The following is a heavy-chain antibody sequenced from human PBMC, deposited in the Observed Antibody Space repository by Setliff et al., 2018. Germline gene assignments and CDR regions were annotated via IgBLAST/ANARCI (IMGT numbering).Heavy chain of an antibody. D-gene: IGHD2-15*01. CDR1: GGTFSSYA. V-gene: IGHV1-69*10. J-gene: IGHJ6*02. CDR3: ARAAPLGYCSGGSCFRPPYYYYYGMDV. Sequence: RASVKVSCKASGGTFSSYAISWVRQAPGQGLEWMGGIIPILGIANYAQKFQGRVTITADKSTSTAYMELSSLRSEDTAVYYCARAAPLGYCSGGSCFRPPYYYYYGMDVWGQGTTVTVSS. CDR2: IIPILGIA.